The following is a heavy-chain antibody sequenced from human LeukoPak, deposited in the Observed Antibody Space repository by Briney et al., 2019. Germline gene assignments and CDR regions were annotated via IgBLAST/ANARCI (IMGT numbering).Heavy chain of an antibody. CDR1: GGSISSYY. CDR3: ARGNYCTNGVCYGPDYFQH. J-gene: IGHJ1*01. V-gene: IGHV4-59*12. Sequence: SETLSLTCTVSGGSISSYYWSWLRQPPGKGLEWVGYIYYSGSTNYNTSLKSRVTISVDTSKNQFSLKLSSVTAADTAVYYCARGNYCTNGVCYGPDYFQHWGQGTLVTVSS. CDR2: IYYSGST. D-gene: IGHD2-8*01.